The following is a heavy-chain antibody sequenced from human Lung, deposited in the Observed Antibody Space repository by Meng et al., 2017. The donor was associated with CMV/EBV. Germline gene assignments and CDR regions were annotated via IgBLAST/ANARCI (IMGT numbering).Heavy chain of an antibody. CDR1: GGTFSNYA. CDR3: ARDPRVTTTSELNYYGMDV. Sequence: SVXVSCKASGGTFSNYAISWVRQAPGQGLEWMGGIIPIPGIPNYAQKFQGRVTITADKSTSTVYMELSSLRSEDTAVYYCARDPRVTTTSELNYYGMDVWGQGTSVTFSS. CDR2: IIPIPGIP. J-gene: IGHJ6*02. V-gene: IGHV1-69*10. D-gene: IGHD5-12*01.